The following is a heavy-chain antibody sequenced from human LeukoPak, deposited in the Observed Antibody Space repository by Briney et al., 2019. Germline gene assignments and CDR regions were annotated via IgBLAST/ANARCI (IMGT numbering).Heavy chain of an antibody. V-gene: IGHV4-59*01. CDR3: ARGAGDFWSGYLNFDY. CDR1: GGSISSYY. D-gene: IGHD3-3*01. Sequence: TSETLSLTCTVSGGSISSYYWSWIRQPPGKGLEWIGYIYYSGSTNYNPSLKSRVTISVDTSKNQFSLKLSSVTAADTALYYCARGAGDFWSGYLNFDYWGQGTLVTVSS. J-gene: IGHJ4*02. CDR2: IYYSGST.